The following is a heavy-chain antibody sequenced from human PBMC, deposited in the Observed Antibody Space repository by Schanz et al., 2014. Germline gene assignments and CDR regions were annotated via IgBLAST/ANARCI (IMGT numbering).Heavy chain of an antibody. V-gene: IGHV3-11*01. Sequence: QVQLVDSGGGLVKPGGSLRLSCTASGFPFSDYFMAWIRQPPGRGLEWVSYIGNGGVTIYYADSVKGRFTISRDNSKNALYLQMNSLRAEDTAVYYCARIGGSVFDYWAQGTPVTVSS. J-gene: IGHJ4*02. D-gene: IGHD3-10*01. CDR1: GFPFSDYF. CDR2: IGNGGVTI. CDR3: ARIGGSVFDY.